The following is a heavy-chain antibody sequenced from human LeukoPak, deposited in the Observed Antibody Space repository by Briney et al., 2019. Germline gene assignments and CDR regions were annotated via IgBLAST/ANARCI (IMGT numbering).Heavy chain of an antibody. CDR2: IYYSGST. J-gene: IGHJ1*01. CDR1: GGSISSGGYY. D-gene: IGHD2-15*01. Sequence: SETLSLTCTVSGGSISSGGYYWSWIRQHPGKGLERIGYIYYSGSTYYNPSLKSRVTISVDTSKNQFSLKLSSVTAADTAVYYCARMTRLPHLKHWGQGTLVTVSS. CDR3: ARMTRLPHLKH. V-gene: IGHV4-31*03.